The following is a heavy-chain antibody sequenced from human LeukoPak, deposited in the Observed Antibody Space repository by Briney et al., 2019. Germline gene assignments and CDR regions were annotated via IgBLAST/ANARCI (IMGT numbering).Heavy chain of an antibody. CDR3: ARSRDGYKRFDS. CDR1: GFTFSNAW. J-gene: IGHJ4*02. V-gene: IGHV3-23*01. D-gene: IGHD5-24*01. CDR2: ISGSGDTT. Sequence: GGSLRLSCAASGFTFSNAWMSWVRQAPGKGLEWVSVISGSGDTTYYADSVKGRFTISRDNSKNTLYLQMNSLRAEDTAVYFCARSRDGYKRFDSWGQGTLVTVSS.